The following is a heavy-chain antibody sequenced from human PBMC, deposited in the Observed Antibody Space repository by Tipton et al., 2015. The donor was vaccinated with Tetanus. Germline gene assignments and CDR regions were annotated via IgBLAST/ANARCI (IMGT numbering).Heavy chain of an antibody. Sequence: SLRLSCAASGFTFNGYGMHWVRQAPGKGLEWVAVSWYDGTDKYYADSVKGRFTISRDNSKNTLYLQMNSLRAEDTAVYYWAREADCSGGSCFSGDFDNWGQGTQVTVSS. CDR2: SWYDGTDK. J-gene: IGHJ4*02. CDR3: AREADCSGGSCFSGDFDN. CDR1: GFTFNGYG. D-gene: IGHD2-15*01. V-gene: IGHV3-33*01.